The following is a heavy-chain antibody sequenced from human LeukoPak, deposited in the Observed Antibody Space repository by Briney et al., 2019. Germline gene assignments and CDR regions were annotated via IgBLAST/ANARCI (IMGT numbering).Heavy chain of an antibody. CDR3: AREGLGYCSGGSCHSIDY. D-gene: IGHD2-15*01. J-gene: IGHJ4*02. CDR1: GFTVSSNY. Sequence: GGSLRLSCAASGFTVSSNYMSWVRQAPGKGLEWVSVIYSGGSTYYADSVKGRFTISRDNSKNTLYLQMNSLRAEDTAVYYCAREGLGYCSGGSCHSIDYWGQGTLVTVSS. V-gene: IGHV3-66*01. CDR2: IYSGGST.